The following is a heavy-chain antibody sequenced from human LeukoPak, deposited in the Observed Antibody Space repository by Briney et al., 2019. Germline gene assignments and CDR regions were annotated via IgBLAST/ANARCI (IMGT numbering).Heavy chain of an antibody. D-gene: IGHD2-2*02. V-gene: IGHV1-69*13. Sequence: EASVKVSCKASGGTFSSYAISWVRQAPGQGLEWMGRIIPIFGTANYAQKFQGRVTITADESTSTAYMELSSLRSEDTAVYYCAREPEYCSSTSCYTSNHFDYWGQGTLVTVSS. CDR2: IIPIFGTA. CDR1: GGTFSSYA. J-gene: IGHJ4*02. CDR3: AREPEYCSSTSCYTSNHFDY.